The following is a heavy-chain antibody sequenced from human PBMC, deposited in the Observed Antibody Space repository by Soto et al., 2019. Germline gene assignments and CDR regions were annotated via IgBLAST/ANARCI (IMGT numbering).Heavy chain of an antibody. CDR2: TRNKANFYTT. V-gene: IGHV3-72*01. J-gene: IGHJ4*02. Sequence: GGSLRLSCAASGFTFSDHYMDWVRQAPGKGLEWVGRTRNKANFYTTEYAASVKGRFTISRDDSKNSLYLQMNCLTTEDTAVYYCARGSGSYSPWDYWGQGTMVTVSS. CDR1: GFTFSDHY. D-gene: IGHD1-26*01. CDR3: ARGSGSYSPWDY.